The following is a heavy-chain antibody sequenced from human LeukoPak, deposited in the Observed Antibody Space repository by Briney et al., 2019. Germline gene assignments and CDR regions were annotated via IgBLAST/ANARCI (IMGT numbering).Heavy chain of an antibody. CDR2: ISSSGSTI. J-gene: IGHJ5*02. CDR1: GFTFSDYY. V-gene: IGHV3-11*01. Sequence: GGSLRLSCAASGFTFSDYYMSWIRQAPGKGLVWVSYISSSGSTIYYADSVKGRFTISRDNAKNSLYLQMNSLRAEDTAVYYCARSSLDSSGWYRPRTPNWFDPWGQGTLVTVSS. CDR3: ARSSLDSSGWYRPRTPNWFDP. D-gene: IGHD6-19*01.